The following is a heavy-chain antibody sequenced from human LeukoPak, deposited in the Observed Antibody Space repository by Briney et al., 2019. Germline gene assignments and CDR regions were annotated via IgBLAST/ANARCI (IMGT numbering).Heavy chain of an antibody. CDR2: IYSGGNT. V-gene: IGHV3-53*01. Sequence: GGSLRLSCTVSGFTVSSYSMSWVRQAPGKGLEWVSFIYSGGNTLYSDSVKGRLTISRDNSKNTLYLQMNSLRAEGTAVYYCARRAGEYSHPYDYWGQGTLVTVSS. CDR1: GFTVSSYS. J-gene: IGHJ4*02. D-gene: IGHD4-17*01. CDR3: ARRAGEYSHPYDY.